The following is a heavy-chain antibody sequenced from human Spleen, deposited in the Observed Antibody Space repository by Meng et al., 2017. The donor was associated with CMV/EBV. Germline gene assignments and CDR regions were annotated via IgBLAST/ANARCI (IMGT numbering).Heavy chain of an antibody. CDR2: IFPGETNN. V-gene: IGHV5-51*01. D-gene: IGHD6-13*01. Sequence: AGYSFTGHWIGWGRQMPGKGLEWMGIIFPGETNNRTSPSYKGKVTISADKSTTTAYLQWSSLKASDTAIYYCARRGFRYLSSWSFAFWGQGTLVTVSS. CDR1: GYSFTGHW. CDR3: ARRGFRYLSSWSFAF. J-gene: IGHJ4*02.